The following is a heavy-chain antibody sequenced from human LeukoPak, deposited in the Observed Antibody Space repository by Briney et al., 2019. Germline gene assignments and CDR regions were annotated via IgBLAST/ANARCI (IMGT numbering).Heavy chain of an antibody. D-gene: IGHD6-13*01. V-gene: IGHV3-7*01. CDR1: GFTFSSYW. J-gene: IGHJ6*02. Sequence: GGSLRLSCAASGFTFSSYWMSWVRQAPGKGLEWVANIKQDGSEKYYADSVKGRFTISRDNAKNSLYLQMNSLRAEDTAVYYCARGYSGSWYVRSDYDDGMDFWGQGTTVTVSS. CDR2: IKQDGSEK. CDR3: ARGYSGSWYVRSDYDDGMDF.